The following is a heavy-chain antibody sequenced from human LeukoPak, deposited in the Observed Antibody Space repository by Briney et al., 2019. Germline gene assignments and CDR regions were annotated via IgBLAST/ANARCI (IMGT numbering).Heavy chain of an antibody. CDR3: ARDPYCSIGSCYSDY. D-gene: IGHD2-15*01. V-gene: IGHV3-64*02. CDR1: GFTFTSYP. Sequence: PPGGSLRLSCVASGFTFTSYPMDWAPHAPGKGLEFVSDISGNGGNTYFADSVKGRFTISRDNSKNTLYLQMGSLRAEDTAIYYCARDPYCSIGSCYSDYWGQGTLVTVSS. CDR2: ISGNGGNT. J-gene: IGHJ4*02.